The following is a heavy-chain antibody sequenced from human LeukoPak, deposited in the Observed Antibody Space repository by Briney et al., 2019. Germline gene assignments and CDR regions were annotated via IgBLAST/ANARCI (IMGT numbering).Heavy chain of an antibody. Sequence: GGSLRLSCAASGFTFSSYGMHWVRQAPGKGLEWVAFIRYDGSNKYYADSVKGRFTISRDNSKNTLYLQMNSLRAEDTAVYYCAKDRVAAGPYYYMDVWGKGTTVTVSS. CDR2: IRYDGSNK. CDR1: GFTFSSYG. V-gene: IGHV3-30*02. J-gene: IGHJ6*03. D-gene: IGHD6-13*01. CDR3: AKDRVAAGPYYYMDV.